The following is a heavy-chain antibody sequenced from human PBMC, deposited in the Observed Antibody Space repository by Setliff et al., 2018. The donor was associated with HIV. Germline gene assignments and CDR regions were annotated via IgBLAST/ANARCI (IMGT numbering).Heavy chain of an antibody. J-gene: IGHJ4*02. CDR2: IYTRGST. D-gene: IGHD6-13*01. Sequence: SETLSLPCTVSGGSISSGSYYWSWSRQPAGKGLEWIERIYTRGSTKYNPSLTSRVTISVDTSKNPFSLKVSSVTAADTAVYYCARVARGGHSSRWYYFDYWGQGTLVTVSS. CDR3: ARVARGGHSSRWYYFDY. V-gene: IGHV4-61*02. CDR1: GGSISSGSYY.